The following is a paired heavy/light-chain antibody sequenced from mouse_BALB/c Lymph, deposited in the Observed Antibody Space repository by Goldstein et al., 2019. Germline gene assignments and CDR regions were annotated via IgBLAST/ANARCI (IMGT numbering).Light chain of an antibody. V-gene: IGKV3-1*01. J-gene: IGKJ2*01. CDR3: QQSRKVPYT. CDR2: AAS. CDR1: ESVEYYGTSL. Sequence: DIVLTQSPASLAVSLGQRATISCRASESVEYYGTSLMQWYQQKPGQPPKLLIYAASNVESGVPARFSGSGSGTDFSLNIHPVEEDDIAMYFCQQSRKVPYTFGGGTKLEIK.
Heavy chain of an antibody. CDR1: GYTFTSYV. Sequence: EVQLQQSGPELVKPGASVKMSCKASGYTFTSYVMHWVKQKPGQGLEWIGYINPYNDGTKYNEKFKGKATLTSDKSSSTAYMELSSLTSEDSAVYYCARITTVVATRGYWYFDVWGAGTTVTVSS. J-gene: IGHJ1*01. CDR2: INPYNDGT. V-gene: IGHV1-14*01. CDR3: ARITTVVATRGYWYFDV. D-gene: IGHD1-1*01.